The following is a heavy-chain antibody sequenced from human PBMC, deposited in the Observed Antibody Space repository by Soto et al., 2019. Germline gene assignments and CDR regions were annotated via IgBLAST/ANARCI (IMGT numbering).Heavy chain of an antibody. D-gene: IGHD1-1*01. Sequence: XESLKISFKASGYRFTSSWIGWVRQIPGKGLEWMGIIYPGDSDTRYRPSFQGQVTISADKSSSTAYLQWNSLQASDTAMYYCARLPGIVAPGTVFLDNWGQGTMVTVSS. CDR1: GYRFTSSW. CDR3: ARLPGIVAPGTVFLDN. J-gene: IGHJ4*02. V-gene: IGHV5-51*01. CDR2: IYPGDSDT.